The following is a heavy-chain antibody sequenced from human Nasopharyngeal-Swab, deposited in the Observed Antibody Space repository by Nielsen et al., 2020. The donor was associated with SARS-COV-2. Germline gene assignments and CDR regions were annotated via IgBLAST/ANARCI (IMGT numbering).Heavy chain of an antibody. V-gene: IGHV1-18*01. CDR2: ISAYNGNT. CDR1: GYTFTSYG. J-gene: IGHJ3*02. Sequence: ASVKVSCKASGYTFTSYGISWVRRAPGQGLEWMGWISAYNGNTNYAQKLQGRVTMTTDTSTSTAYMELRSLRSDDTALYYCASNPLYCSSTSCYHDAFDIWGQGTMVTVS. D-gene: IGHD2-2*01. CDR3: ASNPLYCSSTSCYHDAFDI.